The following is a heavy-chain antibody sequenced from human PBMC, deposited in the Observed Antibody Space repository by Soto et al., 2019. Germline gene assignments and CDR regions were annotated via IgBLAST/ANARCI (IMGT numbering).Heavy chain of an antibody. Sequence: SETLSLTCTVSGGSISSGGYYWSWIRQHPGKGLEWIGYIYYSGSTYYNPSLKSRVTISVDTSKNQFSLKLSSVTAADTAVDYCAREGTTPGGFGGNYYYYYMDVWGKGTTVTVSS. V-gene: IGHV4-31*03. CDR2: IYYSGST. D-gene: IGHD4-17*01. CDR3: AREGTTPGGFGGNYYYYYMDV. J-gene: IGHJ6*03. CDR1: GGSISSGGYY.